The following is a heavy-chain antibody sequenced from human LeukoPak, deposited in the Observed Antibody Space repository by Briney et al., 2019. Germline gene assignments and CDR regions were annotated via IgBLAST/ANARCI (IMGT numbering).Heavy chain of an antibody. D-gene: IGHD2-2*01. V-gene: IGHV1-69*06. CDR1: GGTFSSYA. CDR3: ARANFLYCSSTTCLFDY. J-gene: IGHJ4*02. Sequence: ASVKVSCKASGGTFSSYAISWVRQAPGQGLEWMGGIIPIFGTANYAQKFQGRVTITADKSTSTAHMEVSRLRSDDTAVYYCARANFLYCSSTTCLFDYWGQGTLVTVSS. CDR2: IIPIFGTA.